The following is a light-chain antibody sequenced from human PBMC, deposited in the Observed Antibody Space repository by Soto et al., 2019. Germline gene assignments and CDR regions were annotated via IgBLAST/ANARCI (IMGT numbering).Light chain of an antibody. J-gene: IGKJ1*01. CDR1: QDISDH. V-gene: IGKV1-27*01. Sequence: DFQMTQSPSSLSASVGDRVTITCRASQDISDHLACYQHKPGKVPKLLIYEASTLLSGVPSRFSGGGSGTDFTLTISSLQPEDVATYYCQKYNRTPRTFGQGTKVELK. CDR2: EAS. CDR3: QKYNRTPRT.